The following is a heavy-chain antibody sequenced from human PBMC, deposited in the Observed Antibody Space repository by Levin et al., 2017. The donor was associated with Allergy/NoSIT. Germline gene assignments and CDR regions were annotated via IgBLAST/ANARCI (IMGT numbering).Heavy chain of an antibody. CDR3: AKMEVDYTHCGGDCFWNVLDI. J-gene: IGHJ3*02. Sequence: LSLTCAASGFTFDDYAMHWVRQAPGEGLEWVAGISWNGGTIGYADSVKGRFTISRDNAKNSLYLQMNSLRAEDTALYYCAKMEVDYTHCGGDCFWNVLDIRGQGTMVTVSS. CDR1: GFTFDDYA. D-gene: IGHD2-21*02. V-gene: IGHV3-9*01. CDR2: ISWNGGTI.